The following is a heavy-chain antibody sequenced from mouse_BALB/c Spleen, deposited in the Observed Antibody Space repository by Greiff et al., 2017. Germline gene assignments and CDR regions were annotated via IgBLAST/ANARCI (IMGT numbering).Heavy chain of an antibody. D-gene: IGHD2-4*01. CDR3: ARCGDYDIYYFDY. Sequence: EVQLQQSGPELVKPGASVKISCKASGYTFTDYNMHWVKQSHGKSLEWIGYIYPYNGGTGYNQKFKSKATLTVDNSSSTAYMELRSLTSEDSAVYYCARCGDYDIYYFDYWGQGTTLTVSS. CDR2: IYPYNGGT. CDR1: GYTFTDYN. V-gene: IGHV1S29*02. J-gene: IGHJ2*01.